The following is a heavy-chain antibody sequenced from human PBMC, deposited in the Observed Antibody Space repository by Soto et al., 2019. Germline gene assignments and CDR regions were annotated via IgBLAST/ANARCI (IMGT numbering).Heavy chain of an antibody. J-gene: IGHJ4*02. CDR2: ISAYNGNT. V-gene: IGHV1-18*04. CDR3: ARDAIVGSEASLFDY. CDR1: GCTFTSYG. Sequence: ASVKVSCKASGCTFTSYGISWVRQAPGQGLEWMGWISAYNGNTNYAQKLQGRVTMTTDTSTSTAYMELRSLRSDDTAVYYCARDAIVGSEASLFDYWGQGTLVTVS. D-gene: IGHD1-26*01.